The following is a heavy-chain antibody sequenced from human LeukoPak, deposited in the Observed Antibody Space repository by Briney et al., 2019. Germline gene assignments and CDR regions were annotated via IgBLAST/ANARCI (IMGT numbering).Heavy chain of an antibody. Sequence: GGTLRLSCAASGFTFSSYGMTWVRQAPGKGLEWVSTISGSGGSTYYADSVKGRFTISRDNSKNTLYLQMNSLRAEDTAVYYCARNVPGIASSNWFDPWGQGTLVTVSS. CDR3: ARNVPGIASSNWFDP. V-gene: IGHV3-23*01. CDR1: GFTFSSYG. J-gene: IGHJ5*02. D-gene: IGHD6-13*01. CDR2: ISGSGGST.